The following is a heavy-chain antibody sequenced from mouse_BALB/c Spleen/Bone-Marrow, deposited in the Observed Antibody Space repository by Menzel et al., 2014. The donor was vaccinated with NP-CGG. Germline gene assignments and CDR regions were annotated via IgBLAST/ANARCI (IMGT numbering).Heavy chain of an antibody. CDR2: ISSGSTAI. Sequence: EVQLQQSGGGLVQPGGSRKLSCAASGFTFXSFGMHWVRQAPEKGLEWVAYISSGSTAICYAGTVKGRFTISRDNPKNTLFLQMTSLRSEDAAMYYCVRGGNWDDFDVWGAGTTVTVSS. CDR1: GFTFXSFG. D-gene: IGHD4-1*01. J-gene: IGHJ1*01. CDR3: VRGGNWDDFDV. V-gene: IGHV5-17*02.